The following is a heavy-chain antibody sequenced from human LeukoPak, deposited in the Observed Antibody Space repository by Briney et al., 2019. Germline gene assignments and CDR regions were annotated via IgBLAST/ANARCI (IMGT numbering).Heavy chain of an antibody. Sequence: GGSLRLSCAASGFTFSSYGMHWVRQAPGKGLEWVAFIRYDGSNKYYADSVKGRFTISRDNSKNTLYLQMNSLRAEDTAVYYCAKDPRYCSGGSCYAEYFQHWGQGTLVTVSS. J-gene: IGHJ1*01. D-gene: IGHD2-15*01. CDR3: AKDPRYCSGGSCYAEYFQH. V-gene: IGHV3-30*02. CDR1: GFTFSSYG. CDR2: IRYDGSNK.